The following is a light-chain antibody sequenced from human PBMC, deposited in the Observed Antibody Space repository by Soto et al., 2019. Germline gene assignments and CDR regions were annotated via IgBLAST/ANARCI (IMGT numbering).Light chain of an antibody. V-gene: IGKV3-20*01. CDR1: QSLSSSY. CDR2: GAT. J-gene: IGKJ3*01. Sequence: EIVLTQSPGTLSLSPGERATLSCRASQSLSSSYLAWYQQKPGQAPRLLIYGATSRATGIPDRFSGSGSGTDFTLTISRLEPEDFAVYYCQKYGTYGVTFGPGTKVDIK. CDR3: QKYGTYGVT.